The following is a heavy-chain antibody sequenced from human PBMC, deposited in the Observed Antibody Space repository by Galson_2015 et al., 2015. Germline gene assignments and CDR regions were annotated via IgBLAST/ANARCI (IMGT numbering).Heavy chain of an antibody. D-gene: IGHD6-13*01. CDR1: GFTFNNSP. CDR3: AKRPEAADGNWFFDL. Sequence: SLRLSCAASGFTFNNSPMSWVRQAPGKGLEWVSAISASGTGTHYADSVRGRFTISRDNSKNTLYLQMNSLRVEDTAVYYCAKRPEAADGNWFFDLWGRGALVTVSS. CDR2: ISASGTGT. J-gene: IGHJ2*01. V-gene: IGHV3-23*01.